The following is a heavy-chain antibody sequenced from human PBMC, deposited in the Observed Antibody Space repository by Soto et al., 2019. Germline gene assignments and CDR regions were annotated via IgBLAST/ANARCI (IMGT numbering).Heavy chain of an antibody. Sequence: GGSLRLSCAASGFTFSSYGMHWVRQAPGKGLEWVAVIWYDGSNKYYADSVKGRFTISRDNSKNTLYLQMNSLRAEDTAVYYCARAVVISYYYYYMDVWGKGTTVTVSS. CDR1: GFTFSSYG. CDR3: ARAVVISYYYYYMDV. D-gene: IGHD3-22*01. CDR2: IWYDGSNK. J-gene: IGHJ6*03. V-gene: IGHV3-33*01.